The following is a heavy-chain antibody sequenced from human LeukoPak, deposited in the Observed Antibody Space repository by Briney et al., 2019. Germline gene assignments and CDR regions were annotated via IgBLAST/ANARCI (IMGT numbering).Heavy chain of an antibody. J-gene: IGHJ4*02. V-gene: IGHV3-21*01. CDR2: ISSSSSYI. Sequence: GGSLRLSCAASGFTFDSYRMNWVRQVPGKGLEWVSSISSSSSYIYYADSVKGRFTISRDNAKNSLYLQMNSLRAEDTAVYYCARDIVGATLNQFYFDYWGQGTLVTVSS. D-gene: IGHD1-26*01. CDR3: ARDIVGATLNQFYFDY. CDR1: GFTFDSYR.